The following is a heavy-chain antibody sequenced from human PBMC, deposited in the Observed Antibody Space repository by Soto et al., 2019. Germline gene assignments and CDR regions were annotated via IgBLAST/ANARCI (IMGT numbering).Heavy chain of an antibody. J-gene: IGHJ3*02. V-gene: IGHV1-69*01. D-gene: IGHD6-19*01. Sequence: QVQLVQSGAEVKKPGSSVKVSCKASGGTVSSYAISWVRQAPGQGPEWMGGIIPIFGTANYAQKFQGRVTTTADESTSTAYMELSSLRSEDTAVYYCARGLWSGWYHAFDIWGQGTMVTVSS. CDR2: IIPIFGTA. CDR3: ARGLWSGWYHAFDI. CDR1: GGTVSSYA.